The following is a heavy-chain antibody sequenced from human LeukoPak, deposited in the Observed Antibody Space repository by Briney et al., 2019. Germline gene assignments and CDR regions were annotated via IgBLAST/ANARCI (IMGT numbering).Heavy chain of an antibody. CDR2: ISGSGGST. J-gene: IGHJ4*02. CDR3: AKAAYYYGSGSIPRRGFDY. Sequence: GGSLRLSCAASGFTFSSYAMSWVRQAPGKGLEWVSAISGSGGSTYYADSVKGRFTISRDNSKNTLYLQMTSLRAEDTAVYYCAKAAYYYGSGSIPRRGFDYWGQGTLVTVSS. CDR1: GFTFSSYA. V-gene: IGHV3-23*01. D-gene: IGHD3-10*01.